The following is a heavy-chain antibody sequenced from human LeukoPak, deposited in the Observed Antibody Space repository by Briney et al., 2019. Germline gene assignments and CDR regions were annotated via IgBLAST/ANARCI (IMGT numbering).Heavy chain of an antibody. CDR2: IKQDGSEK. D-gene: IGHD1-26*01. CDR1: GFTFSSYW. J-gene: IGHJ4*02. Sequence: GGSLRLSCAASGFTFSSYWMSWVRQAPGKGLEWVANIKQDGSEKYYVDSVKGRFTISRDNAKNSLYLQMNSLRAEDTAVYYCARVEVGATTFFDYWGQGTLVTVYS. V-gene: IGHV3-7*01. CDR3: ARVEVGATTFFDY.